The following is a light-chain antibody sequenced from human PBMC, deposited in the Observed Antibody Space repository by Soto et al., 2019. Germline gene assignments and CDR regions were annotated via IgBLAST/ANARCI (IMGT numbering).Light chain of an antibody. CDR2: GAS. V-gene: IGKV3-20*01. CDR1: QSVSSSY. CDR3: QQYGSSPGT. Sequence: EIVLTQSPGTLSLSPGERATLSCRASQSVSSSYLAWYQQKPGQAPRLLIYGASSRATGIPDRFSGSGSGTDFTLTLSRLEPDDFAVYYGQQYGSSPGTFGGGTKVEIK. J-gene: IGKJ4*01.